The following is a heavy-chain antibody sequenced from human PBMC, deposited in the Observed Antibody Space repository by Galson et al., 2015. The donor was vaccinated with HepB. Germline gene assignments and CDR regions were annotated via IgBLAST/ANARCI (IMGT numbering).Heavy chain of an antibody. CDR1: EFSYSTYS. V-gene: IGHV3-21*01. D-gene: IGHD3-10*01. J-gene: IGHJ6*02. Sequence: SLRLSCAGSEFSYSTYSMNWVRRAPGKGLEWVSSISSSSDYIYYADSVKGRFTVSRENAKKSLYLQMTSLRAEDAAVYYCAIDSDMPGAPPHNYYGMEVWGQGTTVTVSS. CDR3: AIDSDMPGAPPHNYYGMEV. CDR2: ISSSSDYI.